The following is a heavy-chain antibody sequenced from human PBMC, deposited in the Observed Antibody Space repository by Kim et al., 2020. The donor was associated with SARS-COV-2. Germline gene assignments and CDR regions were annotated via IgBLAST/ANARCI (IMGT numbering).Heavy chain of an antibody. V-gene: IGHV1-69*13. CDR1: GGTFSSYA. D-gene: IGHD6-25*01. CDR2: IIPIFGTA. J-gene: IGHJ3*02. CDR3: ARGIGLALADAFDI. Sequence: SVKVSCKASGGTFSSYAISWVRQAPGQGLEWMGGIIPIFGTANYAQKFQGRVTITADESTSTAYMELSSLRSEDTAVYYCARGIGLALADAFDIWGQGTMVTVSS.